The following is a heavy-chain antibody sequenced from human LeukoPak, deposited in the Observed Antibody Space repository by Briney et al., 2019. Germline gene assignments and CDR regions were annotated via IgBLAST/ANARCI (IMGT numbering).Heavy chain of an antibody. V-gene: IGHV3-23*01. Sequence: GGSLRLSCAASGFIFRSSSMSWVRQAPGKGLEWVSSISTVGDITHYAESVQGRFTISRDNSRNTLYLQMSSLSVDDTAVYYCAKVKSSLKPVGAWGQGTLVTVSS. J-gene: IGHJ5*02. CDR2: ISTVGDIT. D-gene: IGHD5/OR15-5a*01. CDR3: AKVKSSLKPVGA. CDR1: GFIFRSSS.